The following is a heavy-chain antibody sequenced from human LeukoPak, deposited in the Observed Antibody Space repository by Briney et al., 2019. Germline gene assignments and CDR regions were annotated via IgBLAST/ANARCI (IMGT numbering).Heavy chain of an antibody. CDR1: GGSISSYY. D-gene: IGHD5-18*01. J-gene: IGHJ2*01. Sequence: SETLSLTCTVSGGSISSYYWSWIRQPPGKGLEWIGYIYYSGSTNYNPSLKSRVTISVDTSKNQFSLKLSSVTAADTAVYYCARVENLGYSYGYMQRKNYWYFDLWGRGTLVTVSS. CDR2: IYYSGST. V-gene: IGHV4-59*01. CDR3: ARVENLGYSYGYMQRKNYWYFDL.